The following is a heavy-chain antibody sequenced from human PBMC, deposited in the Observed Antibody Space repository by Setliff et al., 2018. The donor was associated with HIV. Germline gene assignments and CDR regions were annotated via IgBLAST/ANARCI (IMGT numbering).Heavy chain of an antibody. D-gene: IGHD2-21*01. CDR1: GGTFSSYA. J-gene: IGHJ3*02. CDR3: ATSTLGWSDDAFDI. CDR2: MNPNSGNT. V-gene: IGHV1-8*02. Sequence: EASVKVSCKASGGTFSSYAISWVRQAPGQGLEWMGWMNPNSGNTGYAQKFQGRVTMTRNTAISTAYMELRRLKSEDTAVYYCATSTLGWSDDAFDIWGQGTMVTVSS.